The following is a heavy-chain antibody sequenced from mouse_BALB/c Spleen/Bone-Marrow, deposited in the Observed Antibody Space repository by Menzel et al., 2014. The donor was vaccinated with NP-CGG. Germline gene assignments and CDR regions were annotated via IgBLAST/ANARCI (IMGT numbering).Heavy chain of an antibody. Sequence: EVQGVESGGGLVKPGGSLKLSCAASGFAFSGYDMSWVRQTPEKRLEWVAYISSGGSNTYYPDTVKGRGTISRDNAKNTLYLQMNSRKTEYTAIDYCARQRGYAYAMDYWGQGTSVTVSS. CDR2: ISSGGSNT. D-gene: IGHD2-2*01. V-gene: IGHV5-12-1*01. CDR3: ARQRGYAYAMDY. CDR1: GFAFSGYD. J-gene: IGHJ4*01.